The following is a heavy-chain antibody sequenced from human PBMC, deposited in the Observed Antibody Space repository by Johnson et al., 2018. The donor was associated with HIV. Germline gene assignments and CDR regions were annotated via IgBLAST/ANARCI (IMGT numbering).Heavy chain of an antibody. Sequence: VQLVESGGGLVKPGGSLRLSCAASGFTFSSYWMHWVRQAPGKGLVWVSRINSDGSSTSYADSVKGRFTISRDNAENTLYLQMNLLRVEDTAVYYCVRRRSITSTWQECFEVWGQGTMVTVSS. CDR1: GFTFSSYW. CDR3: VRRRSITSTWQECFEV. D-gene: IGHD6-13*01. CDR2: INSDGSST. V-gene: IGHV3-74*02. J-gene: IGHJ3*01.